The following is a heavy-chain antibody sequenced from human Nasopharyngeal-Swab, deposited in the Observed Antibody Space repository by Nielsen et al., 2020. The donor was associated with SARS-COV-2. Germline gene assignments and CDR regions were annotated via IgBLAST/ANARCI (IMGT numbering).Heavy chain of an antibody. V-gene: IGHV4-38-2*02. CDR2: IYHSGST. J-gene: IGHJ4*02. Sequence: GSLRLSCTVSGYSISSGYYWGWLRQPPGKGLEWIGSIYHSGSTYYNPSLKSRVTISVDTSKNQFSLKLSSVTAADTAVYYCAKVGGGYFDYWGQGTLVTVSS. CDR3: AKVGGGYFDY. D-gene: IGHD2-15*01. CDR1: GYSISSGYY.